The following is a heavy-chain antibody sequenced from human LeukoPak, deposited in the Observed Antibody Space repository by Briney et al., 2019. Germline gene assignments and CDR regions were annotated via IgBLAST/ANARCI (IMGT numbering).Heavy chain of an antibody. J-gene: IGHJ4*02. Sequence: TSETLSLTCAASGYSIRSGDYWGWIRQSPGKGLEWIGSIYHSRSTHYDPSLKSRVTISADTSKNQFSLMLSSVTAADTAVYYCARNRSLTTTPGFDHWGQGTLVTVSS. CDR3: ARNRSLTTTPGFDH. V-gene: IGHV4-38-2*01. CDR1: GYSIRSGDY. D-gene: IGHD4-11*01. CDR2: IYHSRST.